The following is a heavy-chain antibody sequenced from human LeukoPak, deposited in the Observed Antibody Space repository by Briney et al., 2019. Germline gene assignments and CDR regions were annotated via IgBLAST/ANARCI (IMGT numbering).Heavy chain of an antibody. J-gene: IGHJ3*02. CDR2: IIPIFGTA. CDR1: GGTFSSYA. Sequence: SVKVSCKASGGTFSSYAISWVRQAPGQGLEWMGGIIPIFGTANYAQKFQGRVTVTADESTSTAYMELSSLRSEDTAVYYCARGGSRPHDAFDIWGQGTMVTVSS. D-gene: IGHD1-26*01. V-gene: IGHV1-69*13. CDR3: ARGGSRPHDAFDI.